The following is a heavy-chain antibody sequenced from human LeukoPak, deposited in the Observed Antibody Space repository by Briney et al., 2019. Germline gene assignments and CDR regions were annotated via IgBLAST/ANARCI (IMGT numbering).Heavy chain of an antibody. V-gene: IGHV3-23*01. D-gene: IGHD3-22*01. CDR3: ATRNYYDTSRYYYEYYFDY. CDR1: GPISSNYA. Sequence: GSLRLSCAASGPISSNYAMSWVRQAPGKGLEWGSGISGSGGSTYYADCVKGRFTISRDNSKNTLYLQMNSLRAEDSAVYYCATRNYYDTSRYYYEYYFDYWGQGSLVTVS. CDR2: ISGSGGST. J-gene: IGHJ4*02.